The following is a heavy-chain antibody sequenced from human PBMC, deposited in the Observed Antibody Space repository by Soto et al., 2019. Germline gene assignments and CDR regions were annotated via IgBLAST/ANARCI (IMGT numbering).Heavy chain of an antibody. V-gene: IGHV1-2*02. CDR1: GYTFTDYY. CDR3: ARWKGDYYDRSGYHYYFDY. CDR2: INPNSGGT. J-gene: IGHJ4*02. D-gene: IGHD3-22*01. Sequence: ASVKVSCKASGYTFTDYYVHWVRQAPGQGLEWMGWINPNSGGTKSAQKFQGRVTMTRDTSISTAYMELSRLRSDDTAVYYCARWKGDYYDRSGYHYYFDYWGQGTLVTVSS.